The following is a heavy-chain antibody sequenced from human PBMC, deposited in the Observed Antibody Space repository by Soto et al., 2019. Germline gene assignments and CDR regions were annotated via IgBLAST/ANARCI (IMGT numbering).Heavy chain of an antibody. CDR1: GYTFTSYA. Sequence: ASVKVSCKASGYTFTSYAMHWVRQAPGQRLEWMGWINAGNGNTKYSQKFQGRVTITRDTSASTAYMELGSLRSEDTAVYYCARDLSYYDISHYAFDIWGQGTMVTVSS. V-gene: IGHV1-3*01. CDR2: INAGNGNT. CDR3: ARDLSYYDISHYAFDI. J-gene: IGHJ3*02. D-gene: IGHD3-9*01.